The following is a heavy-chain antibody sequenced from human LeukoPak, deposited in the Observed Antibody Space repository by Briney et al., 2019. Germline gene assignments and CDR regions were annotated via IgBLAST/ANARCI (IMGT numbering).Heavy chain of an antibody. V-gene: IGHV3-30*18. CDR3: AKDPAAAVAYYYGMDV. Sequence: GRSLRLSCAASGFTFSSYGMHWVRQAPGKGLEWVAVIAYDGRNKFYADSVKGRFTISRDNSKNTLYLQMNSLRAEDTAVYYCAKDPAAAVAYYYGMDVWGQGTTVTVSS. D-gene: IGHD6-13*01. J-gene: IGHJ6*02. CDR2: IAYDGRNK. CDR1: GFTFSSYG.